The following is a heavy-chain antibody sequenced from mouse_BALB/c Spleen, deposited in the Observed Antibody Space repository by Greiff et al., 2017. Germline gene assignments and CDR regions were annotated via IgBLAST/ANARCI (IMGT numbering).Heavy chain of an antibody. CDR1: GYTFSSYW. CDR3: ASPRPFAY. Sequence: QVQLKQSGAELMKPGASVKISCKATGYTFSSYWIEWVKQRPGHGLEWIGEILPGSGSTNYNEKFKGKATFTADTSSNTAYMQLSSLTSEDSAVYYCASPRPFAYWGQGTLVTVSA. J-gene: IGHJ3*01. CDR2: ILPGSGST. D-gene: IGHD3-1*01. V-gene: IGHV1-9*01.